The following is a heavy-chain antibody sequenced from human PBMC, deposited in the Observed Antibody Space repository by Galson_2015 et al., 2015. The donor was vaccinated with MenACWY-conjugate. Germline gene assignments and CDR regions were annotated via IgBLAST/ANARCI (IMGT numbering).Heavy chain of an antibody. Sequence: SLRLSCAASGFEFDLHWMSWVRQSPEKGLEWVANIKEDGNVKYYMNSVKGRFTISRDNNKNSLYLQMDSLRTEDTALYYCAKDATSQYSTSPGVYFDYWGQGTLVTVSS. D-gene: IGHD6-6*01. CDR2: IKEDGNVK. CDR1: GFEFDLHW. V-gene: IGHV3-7*03. CDR3: AKDATSQYSTSPGVYFDY. J-gene: IGHJ4*02.